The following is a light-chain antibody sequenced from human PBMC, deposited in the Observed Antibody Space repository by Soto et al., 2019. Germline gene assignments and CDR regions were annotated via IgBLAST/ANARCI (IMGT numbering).Light chain of an antibody. CDR2: NAS. J-gene: IGKJ5*01. CDR1: QSVSTF. V-gene: IGKV3-11*01. CDR3: QQRGDWPPIT. Sequence: EIVLTQSPATLCLSPGEGAILTCRASQSVSTFLAWFQQKPGQPPRLLLYNASNRTTGIPARFSGSGSGTDFTLTISSLEPEDFAVYYCQQRGDWPPITFGQGTRLEIK.